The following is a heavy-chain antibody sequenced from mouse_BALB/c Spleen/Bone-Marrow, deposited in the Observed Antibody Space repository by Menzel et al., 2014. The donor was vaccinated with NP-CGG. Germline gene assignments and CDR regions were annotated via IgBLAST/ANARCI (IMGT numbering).Heavy chain of an antibody. CDR3: ARSGIGYCYGSSYYAMDY. V-gene: IGHV5-17*02. CDR2: ISRGSSTI. D-gene: IGHD1-1*01. J-gene: IGHJ4*01. CDR1: GFTFSSFG. Sequence: EVQGVESGGGLVQPGGSRKLSCAASGFTFSSFGMHWVRQAPEKGLEWVAYISRGSSTIYYADTVKGRFTISRDNPKNTVFLQMTSLRSENTDMYYCARSGIGYCYGSSYYAMDYWGQGTSGTVSS.